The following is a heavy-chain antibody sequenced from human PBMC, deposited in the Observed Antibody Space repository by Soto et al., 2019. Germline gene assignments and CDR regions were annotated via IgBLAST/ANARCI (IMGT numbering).Heavy chain of an antibody. D-gene: IGHD3-9*01. CDR1: GYTFTNYA. CDR2: INAGNGNA. V-gene: IGHV1-3*01. J-gene: IGHJ5*02. Sequence: GASVKVSCKASGYTFTNYAMHWVRQGPGQRLEWMGWINAGNGNARYSQKFQGRVTITRDTSASTDYMELSSLRSEDTAVYSCAILRYFGEGMGFDPWGQGTLGTVSS. CDR3: AILRYFGEGMGFDP.